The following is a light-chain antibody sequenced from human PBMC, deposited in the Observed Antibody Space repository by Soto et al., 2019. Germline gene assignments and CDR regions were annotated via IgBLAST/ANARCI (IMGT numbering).Light chain of an antibody. CDR1: QGISTY. CDR3: QQSYSTTWT. Sequence: DIQMTQSPSSLSASVGARVTITCRASQGISTYLNWYQQKPGKAPKLLIYAASSLQSGVPSRFSGSGSETDFTLTISSLQPEDFATYSWQQSYSTTWTFGQGTKVEIK. V-gene: IGKV1-39*01. CDR2: AAS. J-gene: IGKJ1*01.